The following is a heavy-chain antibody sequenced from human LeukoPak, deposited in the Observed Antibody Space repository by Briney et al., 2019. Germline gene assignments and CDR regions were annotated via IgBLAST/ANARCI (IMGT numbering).Heavy chain of an antibody. D-gene: IGHD1-1*01. CDR3: ARDQGPRRNWIDAGDGFDP. CDR2: IIPLFGTP. J-gene: IGHJ5*02. Sequence: ASVKVSCKASGGTVSNYAISWVRQAPGQGLEWVGGIIPLFGTPSYAQRFQDRVTITADEFTDTVYMELRNLKSGDTAVFYCARDQGPRRNWIDAGDGFDPWGQGTLVTVSS. V-gene: IGHV1-69*01. CDR1: GGTVSNYA.